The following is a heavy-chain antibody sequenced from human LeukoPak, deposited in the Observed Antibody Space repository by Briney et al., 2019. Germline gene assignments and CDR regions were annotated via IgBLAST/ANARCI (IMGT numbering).Heavy chain of an antibody. Sequence: ASVKVSCKASGGTFSSYAISWVRQAPGQGLEWMGGIIPVFGTANYAQKFLGRVTITADESTSTAYMELSSLRSEDTAVYYCARGPRNFWSGFHYYYGMDVWGQGTTVTVSS. CDR1: GGTFSSYA. D-gene: IGHD3-3*01. CDR3: ARGPRNFWSGFHYYYGMDV. CDR2: IIPVFGTA. V-gene: IGHV1-69*13. J-gene: IGHJ6*02.